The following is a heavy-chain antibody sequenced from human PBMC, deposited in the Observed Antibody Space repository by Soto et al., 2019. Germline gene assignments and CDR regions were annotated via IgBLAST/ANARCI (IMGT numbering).Heavy chain of an antibody. CDR2: IYPGDSDS. CDR3: ARHGFYGDYASNYFDP. Sequence: RGESLKISCEGFGYNFATYWIAWVRQMPGKGLEYMGIIYPGDSDSRHSPSFQGQVTFSADKSISTAYMQWSSLKASDTAMCYCARHGFYGDYASNYFDPWGQGTLVTVSS. J-gene: IGHJ5*02. D-gene: IGHD4-17*01. V-gene: IGHV5-51*01. CDR1: GYNFATYW.